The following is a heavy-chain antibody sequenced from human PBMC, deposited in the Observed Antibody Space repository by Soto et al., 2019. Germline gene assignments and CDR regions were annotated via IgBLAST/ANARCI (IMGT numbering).Heavy chain of an antibody. V-gene: IGHV4-34*01. CDR3: SRGPPRKVRRAAAGTRIDY. J-gene: IGHJ4*02. Sequence: SETLSLTCAVYGGSFSGYYWSWIRQPPGKGLEWIGEINHRGSTNYNPSLKSRVTISGDTSKNQVSPKLSSVTAADTAVYYCSRGPPRKVRRAAAGTRIDYWGQGTLVTVSS. CDR1: GGSFSGYY. CDR2: INHRGST. D-gene: IGHD6-13*01.